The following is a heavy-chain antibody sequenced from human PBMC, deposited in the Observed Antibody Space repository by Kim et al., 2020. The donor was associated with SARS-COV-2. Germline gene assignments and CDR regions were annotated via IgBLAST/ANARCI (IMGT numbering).Heavy chain of an antibody. CDR2: ISGSGGST. J-gene: IGHJ4*02. Sequence: GGSLRLSCAASGFTFSNYAMNWVRQAPGKGLEWVSAISGSGGSTYYADSVKGRFTISRDNSKNTLYLQMNSLRAEDTAVYYCAKDPYYDFWSGYYFDYWSQGTLVTVSS. CDR1: GFTFSNYA. D-gene: IGHD3-3*01. V-gene: IGHV3-23*01. CDR3: AKDPYYDFWSGYYFDY.